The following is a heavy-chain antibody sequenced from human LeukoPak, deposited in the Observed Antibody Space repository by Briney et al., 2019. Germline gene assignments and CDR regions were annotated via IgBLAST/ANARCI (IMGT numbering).Heavy chain of an antibody. Sequence: GESLKISCKGSGYAFSNYWIVWVRQMPGKGLEWMGIIYPGDSDTRYSPSFQGQVTISADKSISTAYLQWSSLKASDTAMYYCARSPRRYDILTGYYSDAFDIWGQGTMVTVSS. V-gene: IGHV5-51*01. CDR3: ARSPRRYDILTGYYSDAFDI. CDR1: GYAFSNYW. CDR2: IYPGDSDT. J-gene: IGHJ3*02. D-gene: IGHD3-9*01.